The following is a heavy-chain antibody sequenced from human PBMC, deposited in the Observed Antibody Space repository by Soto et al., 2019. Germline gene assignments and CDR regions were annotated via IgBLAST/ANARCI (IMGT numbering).Heavy chain of an antibody. Sequence: EVQLVESGGGLVQPGGSLRLSCGASGFTFRTYWLSWVRQVPGKGLEWVANINQDGSEKNSVDSVRGRFTTSRDNAKKSIQLQMSIQRAEDTALYYSARDGRTVWSIYDYHRMAIFGEWTTVTVST. CDR2: INQDGSEK. CDR1: GFTFRTYW. V-gene: IGHV3-7*05. CDR3: ARDGRTVWSIYDYHRMAI. J-gene: IGHJ6*04. D-gene: IGHD3-16*01.